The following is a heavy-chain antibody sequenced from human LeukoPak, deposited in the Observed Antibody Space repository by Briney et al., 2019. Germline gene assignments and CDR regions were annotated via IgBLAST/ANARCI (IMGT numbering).Heavy chain of an antibody. CDR2: LYSGGAT. CDR3: TKLKGWYGEGFFDY. CDR1: GFTVSSNY. Sequence: GGSLRLSCAASGFTVSSNYMSWVRQPAGKGLEWVSVLYSGGATFYADSVKGRFTISRDTSKSTLYLQMNDLRADDTAVYYCTKLKGWYGEGFFDYWGQGTLVTASS. D-gene: IGHD6-19*01. V-gene: IGHV3-53*01. J-gene: IGHJ4*02.